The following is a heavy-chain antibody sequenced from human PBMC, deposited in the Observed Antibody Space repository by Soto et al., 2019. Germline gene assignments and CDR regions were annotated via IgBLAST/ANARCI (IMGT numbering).Heavy chain of an antibody. CDR1: GFTFSNYA. D-gene: IGHD3-10*01. CDR2: VSGNGGTT. V-gene: IGHV3-23*01. Sequence: EVQLLESGGGLVQPGGSLRLSCAASGFTFSNYAMSWVRQAPGKGLEWVSTVSGNGGTTYNADSVKGRFTISRDNAKNTLSLQMNSLRAEDTAVYYCAKDKMGGLGSYTYYYFYYGMDVWGQGTTVTVSS. J-gene: IGHJ6*02. CDR3: AKDKMGGLGSYTYYYFYYGMDV.